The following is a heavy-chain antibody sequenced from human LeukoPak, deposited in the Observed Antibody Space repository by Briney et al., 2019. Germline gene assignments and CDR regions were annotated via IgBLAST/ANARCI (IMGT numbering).Heavy chain of an antibody. CDR2: IGWGSGDI. CDR3: AKGSYYDSSGSFYFDY. CDR1: GFRFDDYG. J-gene: IGHJ4*02. V-gene: IGHV3-9*01. Sequence: GMSLRLSCAASGFRFDDYGMHWVRQAPGKGLEWVSGIGWGSGDIEYADSVKGRFTISRDNSKNTLYVQVNSLGTEDTAAYYCAKGSYYDSSGSFYFDYWGQGTLVTVSS. D-gene: IGHD3-22*01.